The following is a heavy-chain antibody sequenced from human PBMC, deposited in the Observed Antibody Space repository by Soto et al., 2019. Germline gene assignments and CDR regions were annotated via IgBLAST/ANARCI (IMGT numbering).Heavy chain of an antibody. CDR3: ARDGRAFSIFGETMDV. CDR2: ISAYSGDT. Sequence: ASVKVSCKTSGFTFTNYAINWVRQAPGQGLQWMGWISAYSGDTKYAQRFQDRLTVTTDPSTTTAYMELRSLRSDDTAVYYCARDGRAFSIFGETMDVWGQGTTVTV. D-gene: IGHD3-3*01. CDR1: GFTFTNYA. V-gene: IGHV1-18*01. J-gene: IGHJ6*02.